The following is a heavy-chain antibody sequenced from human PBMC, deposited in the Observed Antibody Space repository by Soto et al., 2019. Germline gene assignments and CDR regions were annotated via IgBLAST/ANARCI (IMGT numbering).Heavy chain of an antibody. V-gene: IGHV1-69*02. J-gene: IGHJ4*02. Sequence: GASVKVSCKASGGTFSSYTISWVRQAPGQGLEWMGRIIPILGIANYAQKFQGRVTITADKSTSTAYMELSSLRSEDTAVYYCARGISELERRPFDYWGQGTLVTVSS. CDR1: GGTFSSYT. D-gene: IGHD1-1*01. CDR2: IIPILGIA. CDR3: ARGISELERRPFDY.